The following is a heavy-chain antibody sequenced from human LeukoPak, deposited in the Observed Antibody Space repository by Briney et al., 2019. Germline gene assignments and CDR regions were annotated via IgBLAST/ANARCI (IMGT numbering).Heavy chain of an antibody. V-gene: IGHV3-7*03. CDR3: VRESWYFDL. Sequence: GGSLRLSCAASGFTFSSTWMDWVRQAPGKGLEWVANINQAGSEKYYVDSVKGRFTISRDNAKNSLYLQINSLRAEDTAVYYCVRESWYFDLWGRGNLVTVSS. CDR1: GFTFSSTW. J-gene: IGHJ2*01. CDR2: INQAGSEK.